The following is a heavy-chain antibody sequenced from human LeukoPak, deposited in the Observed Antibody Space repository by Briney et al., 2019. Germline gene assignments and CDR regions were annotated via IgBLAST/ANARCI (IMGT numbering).Heavy chain of an antibody. J-gene: IGHJ4*02. CDR2: ISAYNGNA. CDR3: ARVWGYYYDSSGYSDFDY. CDR1: GYTFTSYF. V-gene: IGHV1-18*04. Sequence: GASVKVSCKTSGYTFTSYFMHWVRQAPGQGLEWMGWISAYNGNANYAQKFQGRVTMTIDTSTSTAYMELRSLKSDDTAVYYCARVWGYYYDSSGYSDFDYWGQGTLVTVSS. D-gene: IGHD3-22*01.